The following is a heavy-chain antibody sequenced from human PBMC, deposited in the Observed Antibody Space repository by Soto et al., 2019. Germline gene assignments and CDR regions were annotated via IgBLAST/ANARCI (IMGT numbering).Heavy chain of an antibody. Sequence: GGSLRLSCAASGFTFSSYGMHWVRQAPGKGLEWVAVIWYDGSNKYYADSVKGRFTISRDNSKNTLYLQMNSLRAEDTAVYYCARERLDDYGDYRPGYYGMDVWGQGTTVTVSS. J-gene: IGHJ6*02. D-gene: IGHD4-17*01. CDR2: IWYDGSNK. V-gene: IGHV3-33*01. CDR3: ARERLDDYGDYRPGYYGMDV. CDR1: GFTFSSYG.